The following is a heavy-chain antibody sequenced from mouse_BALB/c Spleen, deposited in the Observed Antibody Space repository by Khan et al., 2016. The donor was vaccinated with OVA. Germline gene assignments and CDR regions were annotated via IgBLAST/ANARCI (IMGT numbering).Heavy chain of an antibody. V-gene: IGHV5-6*01. J-gene: IGHJ3*01. D-gene: IGHD4-1*01. CDR2: ISSGGDYT. Sequence: EVQLVESVGDLVKPGGSLKLSCGASGFTFSSYSMSWVRQTPDKRLEWVATISSGGDYTYYPDNVKGRFTISRDNAKNTLYLQMSSLKSEDTAMYYCASHLTGSFAYWGQGTLVTVSA. CDR1: GFTFSSYS. CDR3: ASHLTGSFAY.